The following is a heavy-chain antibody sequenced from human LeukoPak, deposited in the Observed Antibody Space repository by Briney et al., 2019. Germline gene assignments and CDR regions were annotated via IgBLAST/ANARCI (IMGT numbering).Heavy chain of an antibody. J-gene: IGHJ4*02. Sequence: SETLSLTCTVSGGSMSSYYWSWIRQPPGKGLEWIGNIYCSGNTNYNPSLKSRVTISVDTSKNQFSLKLSSVTAADTAVYYCARGRIYYDSTGLGYWGQGTLVTVSS. CDR1: GGSMSSYY. CDR3: ARGRIYYDSTGLGY. V-gene: IGHV4-59*01. CDR2: IYCSGNT. D-gene: IGHD3-22*01.